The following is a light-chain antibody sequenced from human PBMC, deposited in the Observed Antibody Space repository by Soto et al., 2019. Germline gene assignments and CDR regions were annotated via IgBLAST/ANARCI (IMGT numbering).Light chain of an antibody. CDR2: DAS. J-gene: IGKJ4*01. CDR1: QDISNY. Sequence: DIQMTQSPSSLSASVGDRVTITCQASQDISNYLNWYQQKPGKAPKLLIYDASTLETGVPSRFSGSGSGTDFTFTISSLQPEDIATYYCQQYDNLPFTFGGGTKVEIK. V-gene: IGKV1-33*01. CDR3: QQYDNLPFT.